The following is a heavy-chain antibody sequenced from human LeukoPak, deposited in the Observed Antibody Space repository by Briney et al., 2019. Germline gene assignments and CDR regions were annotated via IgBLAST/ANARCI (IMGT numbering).Heavy chain of an antibody. Sequence: GGSLRLSCAASGFTFPNFAMTWVRRAPGRGLEWVSGITGTTGDTNYADSVKGRFTISRDNSKNTLYLQMTSLRAEDTAIYYCAKAELGVDTFFDYWGQGTLVTVSS. CDR3: AKAELGVDTFFDY. D-gene: IGHD3-3*01. CDR1: GFTFPNFA. V-gene: IGHV3-23*01. J-gene: IGHJ4*02. CDR2: ITGTTGDT.